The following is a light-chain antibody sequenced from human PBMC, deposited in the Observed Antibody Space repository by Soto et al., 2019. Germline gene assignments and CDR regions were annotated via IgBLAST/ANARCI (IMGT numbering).Light chain of an antibody. CDR1: QGISSY. Sequence: IQLTQSPSSLAASVGDRVTITCRASQGISSYLAWYQQRPGKAPKLLIYGTSSLQSGVPSRFSGSGSGTDFTLTINSLQPEDFAAYYCQQRSNWPPLTFGGGTKVEIK. CDR3: QQRSNWPPLT. CDR2: GTS. J-gene: IGKJ4*01. V-gene: IGKV1-9*01.